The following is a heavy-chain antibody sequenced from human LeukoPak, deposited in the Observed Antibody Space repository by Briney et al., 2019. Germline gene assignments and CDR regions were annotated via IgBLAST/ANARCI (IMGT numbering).Heavy chain of an antibody. Sequence: SETLPLTCTVSGGSISSYYWSWIRQPPGKGLEWIGYIYYSGSTNYNPSPKSRVTISVDTSKNQFSLKLSSVTAADTAVYYCATLRYSGYYFDYWGQGTLVTVSS. J-gene: IGHJ4*02. CDR1: GGSISSYY. V-gene: IGHV4-59*01. CDR2: IYYSGST. CDR3: ATLRYSGYYFDY. D-gene: IGHD3-9*01.